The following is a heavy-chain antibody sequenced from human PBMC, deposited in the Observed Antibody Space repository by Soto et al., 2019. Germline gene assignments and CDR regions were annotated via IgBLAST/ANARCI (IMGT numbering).Heavy chain of an antibody. CDR3: AKDRRAGGNYGFYSDF. Sequence: EVQLLESGGGLVQPGGSLRLSCAASGFTFSSYGMTWVRQAPGKGLEWASFSSATGAGTYYADSVKGRFTIPRDNSKNPLYLQMNSLRADDTAVYYCAKDRRAGGNYGFYSDFWGQGALVIVSS. J-gene: IGHJ4*02. CDR2: SSATGAGT. CDR1: GFTFSSYG. V-gene: IGHV3-23*01. D-gene: IGHD1-7*01.